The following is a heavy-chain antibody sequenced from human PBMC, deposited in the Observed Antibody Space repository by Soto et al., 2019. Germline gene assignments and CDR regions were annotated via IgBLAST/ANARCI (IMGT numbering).Heavy chain of an antibody. D-gene: IGHD4-17*01. CDR3: ARGRYGDY. V-gene: IGHV1-18*01. CDR2: ISAHNGNT. J-gene: IGHJ4*02. Sequence: QAHLVQSGPEVKKPGASVKVSCKGSGYIFTSYGIAWVRQAPGQGLEWMGWISAHNGNTEYAQKFQGRVTVTRDTSTSTDYLELRSLRSDDTALYYCARGRYGDYWGQGALVTVSS. CDR1: GYIFTSYG.